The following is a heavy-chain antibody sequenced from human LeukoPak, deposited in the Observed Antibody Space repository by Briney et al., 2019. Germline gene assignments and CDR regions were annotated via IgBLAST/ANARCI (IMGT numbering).Heavy chain of an antibody. J-gene: IGHJ3*02. D-gene: IGHD3-22*01. CDR3: AREAYYYDSSGYSLDAFDI. CDR2: ISWNSGSI. Sequence: GGSLRLSCAASGFTFDDYAMHWVRQAPGRGLEWVSGISWNSGSIGYADSVKGRFTISRDNAKNSLYLQMNSLRAEDTALYYCAREAYYYDSSGYSLDAFDIWGQGTMVTVSS. CDR1: GFTFDDYA. V-gene: IGHV3-9*01.